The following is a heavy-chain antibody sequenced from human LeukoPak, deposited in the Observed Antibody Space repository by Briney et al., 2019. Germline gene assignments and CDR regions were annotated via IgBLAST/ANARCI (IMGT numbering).Heavy chain of an antibody. Sequence: GGSPRLSCAASGFTFSSYSMNWVRQAPGKGLEWVSSISSSSSYIYYADSVKGRFTISRDNAKNSLYLQMNSLRAEDTAVYYCARGHRSGWGLFDYWGQGTLVTVSS. J-gene: IGHJ4*02. V-gene: IGHV3-21*01. D-gene: IGHD6-19*01. CDR1: GFTFSSYS. CDR2: ISSSSSYI. CDR3: ARGHRSGWGLFDY.